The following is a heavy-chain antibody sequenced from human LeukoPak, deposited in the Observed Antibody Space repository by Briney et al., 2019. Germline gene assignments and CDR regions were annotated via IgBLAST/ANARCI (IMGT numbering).Heavy chain of an antibody. CDR1: GFTFSSYA. V-gene: IGHV3-23*01. CDR3: AKTKAHSSSWYYFDY. CDR2: ISGSGGST. D-gene: IGHD6-13*01. Sequence: GGSLRLSCAASGFTFSSYAKSWVRQAPGKGLEWVSAISGSGGSTYYADSVKGRFTISRDNSKNTLYLQMNSLRAEDTAVYYCAKTKAHSSSWYYFDYWGQGTLVTVSS. J-gene: IGHJ4*02.